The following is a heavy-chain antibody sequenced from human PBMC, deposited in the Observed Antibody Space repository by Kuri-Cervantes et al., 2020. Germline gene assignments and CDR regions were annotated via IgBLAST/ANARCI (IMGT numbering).Heavy chain of an antibody. CDR1: GFTFSSYA. V-gene: IGHV3-7*01. CDR3: ARDGDYGDYTV. CDR2: IKQDGSEK. J-gene: IGHJ6*02. Sequence: GGSLRLSCAASGFTFSSYAMSWVRQAPGKGLEWVANIKQDGSEKYYVDSVKGRFTISRDNAKNSLYLQMNSLRAEDTAVYYCARDGDYGDYTVWGQGTTVTVSS. D-gene: IGHD4-17*01.